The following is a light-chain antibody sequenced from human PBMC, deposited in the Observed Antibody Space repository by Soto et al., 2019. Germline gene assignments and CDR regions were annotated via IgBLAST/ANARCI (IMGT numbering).Light chain of an antibody. CDR2: DVT. Sequence: QSALIQPASVSGSLGQSITISCTGTSGDIGSSNYVSWYQHHPGKAPKLIIYDVTDRPPGVSDRFSGSKSGNTASLTISGLQPDDESLYYCGSYSTTTYLGVFGGGTQLTVL. V-gene: IGLV2-14*03. CDR3: GSYSTTTYLGV. CDR1: SGDIGSSNY. J-gene: IGLJ7*01.